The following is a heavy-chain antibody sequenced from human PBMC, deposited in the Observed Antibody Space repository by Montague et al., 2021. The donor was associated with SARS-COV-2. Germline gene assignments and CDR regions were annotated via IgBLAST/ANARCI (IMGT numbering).Heavy chain of an antibody. CDR2: INYGGST. Sequence: SETLSLTCAVYGRSFSDYHWTWICQSPGGGLEWIGQINYGGSTKYNPSLRSRVTISIDTSKNQFSLKLTSVTAADTAVYYCARGAPGYWGQGTLVTVSS. V-gene: IGHV4-34*01. CDR3: ARGAPGY. CDR1: GRSFSDYH. J-gene: IGHJ4*02. D-gene: IGHD1-1*01.